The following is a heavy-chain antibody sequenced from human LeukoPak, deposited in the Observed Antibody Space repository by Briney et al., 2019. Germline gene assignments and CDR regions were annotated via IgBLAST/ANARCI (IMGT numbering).Heavy chain of an antibody. D-gene: IGHD2-2*01. V-gene: IGHV1-24*01. CDR3: ATVLTCSSTSCYQY. Sequence: GASVKVSCKVSGYTLTELSMHWVRQAPGKGLEWMGGFDPEDGETIYAQKFQGGVTMTEDTSTDTAYMELSSLRSEDTAVYYCATVLTCSSTSCYQYWGQGTLVTVSS. J-gene: IGHJ4*02. CDR2: FDPEDGET. CDR1: GYTLTELS.